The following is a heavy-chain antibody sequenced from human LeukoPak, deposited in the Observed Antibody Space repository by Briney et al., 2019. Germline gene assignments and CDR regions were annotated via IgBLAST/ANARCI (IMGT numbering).Heavy chain of an antibody. D-gene: IGHD3-3*01. V-gene: IGHV4-4*07. J-gene: IGHJ4*02. Sequence: SETLSLTCTVSGGSISSYYWSWIRQPAGKGLEWIGRIYTSGSTNYNPSLKSRVTMSVDTSKNQFSLKLSSVTAADTAVYYCARHFKSGLRFLEWFDYWGQGTLVTVSS. CDR3: ARHFKSGLRFLEWFDY. CDR2: IYTSGST. CDR1: GGSISSYY.